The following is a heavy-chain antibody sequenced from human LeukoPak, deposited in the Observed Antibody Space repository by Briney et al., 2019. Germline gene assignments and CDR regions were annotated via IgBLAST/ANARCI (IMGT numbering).Heavy chain of an antibody. CDR2: INSDGSST. CDR3: ARVGGGLDYGDYPSPVDY. V-gene: IGHV3-74*01. J-gene: IGHJ4*02. Sequence: GGSLRLSCAASGFTFSSYWMHWVRQAPGKGLVWVSRINSDGSSTSYADSVKGRFTISRDNAKNTLYLQMNSLRAEDTAVYYCARVGGGLDYGDYPSPVDYWGQGTLVTVSS. D-gene: IGHD4-17*01. CDR1: GFTFSSYW.